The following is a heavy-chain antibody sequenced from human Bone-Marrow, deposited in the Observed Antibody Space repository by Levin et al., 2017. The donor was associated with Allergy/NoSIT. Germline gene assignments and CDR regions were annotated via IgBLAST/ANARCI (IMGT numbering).Heavy chain of an antibody. V-gene: IGHV3-23*01. CDR1: GFTFNTYA. J-gene: IGHJ4*02. CDR2: ISGSDDST. D-gene: IGHD1-14*01. Sequence: GGSLRLSCTASGFTFNTYAMSWFRQAPGKGLEWVSDISGSDDSTYYRDSVKGRFTISRDNSSNALYLQMNSLRAEDTAVYFCAKGSLIGAGTYGDSWGQGILVTVSS. CDR3: AKGSLIGAGTYGDS.